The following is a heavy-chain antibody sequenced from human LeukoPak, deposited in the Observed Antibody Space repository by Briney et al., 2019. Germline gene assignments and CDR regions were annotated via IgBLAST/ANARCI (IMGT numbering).Heavy chain of an antibody. V-gene: IGHV3-21*01. D-gene: IGHD3-10*01. CDR2: ISSSSSYI. J-gene: IGHJ4*02. CDR3: SKVGGLAGSKYFDY. CDR1: GFTFSSYS. Sequence: GGSLRLSCAASGFTFSSYSMNWVRQAPGKGLEWVSSISSSSSYIYYADSVKGRFTISRDNAKNSLYLQMNSLRAEDTAVYYCSKVGGLAGSKYFDYWGQGTLVTVSS.